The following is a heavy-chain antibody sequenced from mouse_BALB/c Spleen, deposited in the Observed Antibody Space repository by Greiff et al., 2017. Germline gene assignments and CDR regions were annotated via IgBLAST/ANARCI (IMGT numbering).Heavy chain of an antibody. CDR2: IWSDGST. V-gene: IGHV2-6-2*01. CDR3: ARHNYGYPHYYAMDY. CDR1: GFSLTSYG. D-gene: IGHD1-2*01. J-gene: IGHJ4*01. Sequence: LVAPSQSLSITCTVSGFSLTSYGVHWVRQPPGKGLEWLVVIWSDGSTTYNSALKSRLSISKDNSKSQVFLKMNSLQTDDTAMYYCARHNYGYPHYYAMDYWGQGTSVTVSS.